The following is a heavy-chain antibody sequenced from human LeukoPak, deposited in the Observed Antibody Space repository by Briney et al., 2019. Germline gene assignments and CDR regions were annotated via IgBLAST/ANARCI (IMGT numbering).Heavy chain of an antibody. J-gene: IGHJ4*02. CDR3: ARGATVVRGYYFDY. D-gene: IGHD4-23*01. CDR2: INHSGST. CDR1: GGSFSGYY. V-gene: IGHV4-34*01. Sequence: SETLSLTCAVYGGSFSGYYWSWIRQPPGKGLEWIGEINHSGSTNYNPSLKSRVTISVDTSKNQFSLKLSSVTAADTAVYYCARGATVVRGYYFDYWGQGTLVTVSS.